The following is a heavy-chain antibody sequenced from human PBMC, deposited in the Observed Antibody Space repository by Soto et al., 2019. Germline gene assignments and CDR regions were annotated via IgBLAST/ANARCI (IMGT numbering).Heavy chain of an antibody. V-gene: IGHV3-74*01. J-gene: IGHJ6*03. D-gene: IGHD3-3*02. CDR3: ARDGISHYYYYYYMDV. Sequence: SLRLSCAASGFTFSSYWMHWVRQVPGKGLVWVSRINNAGSSASYADSVKGRFAISRDNAKNTLYLQMNSLRAEDTAVYYCARDGISHYYYYYYMDVWGKGTTVTVSS. CDR2: INNAGSSA. CDR1: GFTFSSYW.